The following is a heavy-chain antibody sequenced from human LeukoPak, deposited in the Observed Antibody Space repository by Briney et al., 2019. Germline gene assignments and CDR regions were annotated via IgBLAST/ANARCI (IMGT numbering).Heavy chain of an antibody. V-gene: IGHV3-30-3*01. Sequence: GGPLRLSCAASGFTFSSYAMHWVRQAPGKGLEWVAVISYDGSNKYYADSVKGRFTISRDNSKNTLYLQMNSLRAEDTAVYYCARQPRQQLVWNWFDPWGQGTLVTVSS. CDR1: GFTFSSYA. J-gene: IGHJ5*02. D-gene: IGHD6-13*01. CDR2: ISYDGSNK. CDR3: ARQPRQQLVWNWFDP.